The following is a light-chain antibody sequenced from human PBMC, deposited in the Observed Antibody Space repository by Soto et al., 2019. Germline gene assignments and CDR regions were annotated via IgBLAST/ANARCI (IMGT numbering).Light chain of an antibody. CDR2: DAS. J-gene: IGKJ5*01. V-gene: IGKV3-20*01. Sequence: EIVMAQSPDTLSVSPGERATLSCRASQSVGINLAWYQQKPGQAPRLLFYDASTRATGIPARFSGSGSGTDFTLTISRLEPEDFAVYYCQQYGSSPLTFGQGTRLEI. CDR3: QQYGSSPLT. CDR1: QSVGIN.